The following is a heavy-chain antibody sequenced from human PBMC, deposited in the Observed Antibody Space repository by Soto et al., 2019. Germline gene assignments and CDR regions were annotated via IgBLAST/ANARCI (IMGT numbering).Heavy chain of an antibody. J-gene: IGHJ6*02. V-gene: IGHV1-2*02. CDR2: ISANTGDT. CDR3: ARDDSSSWHYYYYGMDV. CDR1: GDSFNDYY. Sequence: GASVKVSCKTSGDSFNDYYIHWVRQAPGQGLEWMGWISANTGDTKYAQKLQGRVTMTRDTSTSTAYMELRSLRSDDTAVYYCARDDSSSWHYYYYGMDVWGQGTTVTVSS. D-gene: IGHD6-13*01.